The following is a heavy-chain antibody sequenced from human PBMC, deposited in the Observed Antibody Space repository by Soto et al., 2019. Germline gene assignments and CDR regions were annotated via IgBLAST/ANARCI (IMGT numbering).Heavy chain of an antibody. D-gene: IGHD3-22*01. Sequence: QVQLVESGGGVVQPGRSLRLSCAASGFTFSSYAMHWVRQAPGKGLEWVAVISYDGSNKYYADSVKGRFTISRDNSKNTLYLQMNSLRAEDTAVYYCARDYPPDSSGYYIFDYWVQGTLVTVSS. V-gene: IGHV3-30-3*01. CDR2: ISYDGSNK. CDR1: GFTFSSYA. CDR3: ARDYPPDSSGYYIFDY. J-gene: IGHJ4*02.